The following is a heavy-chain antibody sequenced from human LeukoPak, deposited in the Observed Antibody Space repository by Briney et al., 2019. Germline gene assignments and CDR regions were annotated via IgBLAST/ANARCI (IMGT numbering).Heavy chain of an antibody. CDR2: IYPGDSDT. D-gene: IGHD3-10*01. V-gene: IGHV5-51*01. CDR3: ARIGAGKSYYGMDV. Sequence: GESLKISCKGSGYSFISYWIGWVRQMPGKGLEWMGIIYPGDSDTRYTPSFQGQATISAHKSIRTAHLPWTSPQASHSALYYCARIGAGKSYYGMDVWGQGTTVTVSS. CDR1: GYSFISYW. J-gene: IGHJ6*02.